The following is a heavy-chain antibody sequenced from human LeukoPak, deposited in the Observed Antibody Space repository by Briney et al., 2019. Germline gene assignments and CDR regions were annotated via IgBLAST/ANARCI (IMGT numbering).Heavy chain of an antibody. Sequence: GGSLRLSCEASGFTFSDYWMTWVRQAPGKGLEWVANLNQYGNDKYYDDSVKGRFTISRDNANNSVFLQMNNLRAEDSAIYYCARGARWAYYFDYWGQGSLVTVSS. CDR1: GFTFSDYW. V-gene: IGHV3-7*03. CDR3: ARGARWAYYFDY. D-gene: IGHD4-23*01. CDR2: LNQYGNDK. J-gene: IGHJ4*02.